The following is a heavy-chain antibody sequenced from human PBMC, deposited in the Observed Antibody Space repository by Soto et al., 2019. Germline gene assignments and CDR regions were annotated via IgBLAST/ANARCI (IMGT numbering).Heavy chain of an antibody. Sequence: SQTLSLTCVISGDSVSSSSVAWNWVRQSPSRGLEWLGRTYYRSRWYSDFAVSVRGRIVINADTSKNQFSLQLNSVTPEDTAVYFCARSEEDSDYYYYGLDVWGPGTTVPVS. D-gene: IGHD2-15*01. CDR3: ARSEEDSDYYYYGLDV. CDR1: GDSVSSSSVA. CDR2: TYYRSRWYS. J-gene: IGHJ6*02. V-gene: IGHV6-1*01.